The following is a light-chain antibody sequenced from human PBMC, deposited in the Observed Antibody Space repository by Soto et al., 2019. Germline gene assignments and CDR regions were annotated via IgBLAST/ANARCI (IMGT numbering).Light chain of an antibody. Sequence: IEMTQSPATLSVSPGERVTLSCRASQSVSNNLAWYQQKPGQAPRLLIYGASTGATGIPARFSGSGSGTEFTLTISSLQSEDFAVYYCQHYNNWPPWTFGQGTKVEIK. CDR2: GAS. CDR3: QHYNNWPPWT. J-gene: IGKJ1*01. V-gene: IGKV3-15*01. CDR1: QSVSNN.